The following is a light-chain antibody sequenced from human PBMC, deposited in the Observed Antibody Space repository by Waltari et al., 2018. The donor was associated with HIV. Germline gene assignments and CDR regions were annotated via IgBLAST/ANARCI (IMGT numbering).Light chain of an antibody. V-gene: IGKV3-20*01. J-gene: IGKJ1*01. CDR1: QSVNINY. CDR2: GAS. Sequence: VLTQSPATLSLSPGERDTLSCRASQSVNINYLAWYQQIPGQAPGLLIYGASTRATGTPDRFRGSGSETDFTLTINRREPEDSAVYYCQQYGRTFGQGTKVEL. CDR3: QQYGRT.